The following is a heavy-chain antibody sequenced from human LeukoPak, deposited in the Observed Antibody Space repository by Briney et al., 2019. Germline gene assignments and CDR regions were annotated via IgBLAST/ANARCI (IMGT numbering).Heavy chain of an antibody. D-gene: IGHD5-12*01. J-gene: IGHJ2*01. CDR1: GFTFNNYA. V-gene: IGHV3-23*01. CDR2: ISSGGST. CDR3: AKERRAYDPWYFDL. Sequence: GGSLRLSCVASGFTFNNYAMSWVRQAPGHGLEWVSAISSGGSTSYADSAKGRFTISRDNSQDTLSLQMNSLRVEDTAVYYCAKERRAYDPWYFDLWGRGNLVTVCS.